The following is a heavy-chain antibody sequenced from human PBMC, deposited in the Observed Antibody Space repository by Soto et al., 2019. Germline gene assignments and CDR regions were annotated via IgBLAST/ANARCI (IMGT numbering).Heavy chain of an antibody. CDR3: AKDMGAAADDAFDI. Sequence: PGGSLRLSCAASGFTFSSYAMHWVRQAPGKGLEWVSGISWNSGSIGYADSVKGRFTISRDNAKNSLYLQMNSLRAEDTALYYCAKDMGAAADDAFDIWGQGTMVTVSS. CDR1: GFTFSSYA. D-gene: IGHD6-25*01. CDR2: ISWNSGSI. J-gene: IGHJ3*02. V-gene: IGHV3-9*01.